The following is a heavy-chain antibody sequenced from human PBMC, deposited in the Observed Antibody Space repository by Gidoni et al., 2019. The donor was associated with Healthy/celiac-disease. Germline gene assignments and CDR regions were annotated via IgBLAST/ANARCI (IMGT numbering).Heavy chain of an antibody. V-gene: IGHV1-69*01. J-gene: IGHJ4*02. D-gene: IGHD3-10*01. Sequence: QVQLVQSGAEVKKPGSSLKVSCKASGGTFSRYAISWVRQAPGQGLEWMGGIIPIFGTANYAQKFQGRVTITADESTSTAYMELSSLRSEDTAVYDCASPGGSGTLSLPFDYWGQGTLVTVSS. CDR3: ASPGGSGTLSLPFDY. CDR2: IIPIFGTA. CDR1: GGTFSRYA.